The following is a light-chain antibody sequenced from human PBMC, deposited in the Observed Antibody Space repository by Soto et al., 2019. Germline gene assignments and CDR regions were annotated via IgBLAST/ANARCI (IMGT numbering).Light chain of an antibody. CDR1: SSDVGGYNL. J-gene: IGLJ1*01. CDR2: EGT. Sequence: QSVLTQPASVSGSPGQSITISCTGTSSDVGGYNLVSWYQQHPGRAPRLMVYEGTKRPSSVSNRFSGSKSGNTASLTISGLQAEDEADYYCCSYAGSSTWVFGTGTKLTVL. V-gene: IGLV2-23*01. CDR3: CSYAGSSTWV.